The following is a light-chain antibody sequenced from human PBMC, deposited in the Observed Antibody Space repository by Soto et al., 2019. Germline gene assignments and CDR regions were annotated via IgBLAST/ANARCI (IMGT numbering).Light chain of an antibody. V-gene: IGKV1-39*01. Sequence: DIQLTQSPSSLSASVGDRVTITCRASESINSNLNWYQQRPGKAPKLLIYTASSLQSGVPSRFSGRGSGTDYTLTITGLQPEDFATYFCQHIYSPPTFGRGTKVEIK. CDR2: TAS. CDR3: QHIYSPPT. J-gene: IGKJ1*01. CDR1: ESINSN.